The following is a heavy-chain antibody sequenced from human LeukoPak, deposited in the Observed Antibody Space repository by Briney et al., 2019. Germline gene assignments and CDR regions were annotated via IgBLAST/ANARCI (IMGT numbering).Heavy chain of an antibody. CDR1: GFTFSSYS. CDR3: ARAPYSSGWYSHD. Sequence: GGSLRLSCAASGFTFSSYSMNWVRQAPGKGLEWVSSISSSSTYIYYADSLKGRFTISRDNAKNSLYLQMNSLRAEDTAVYYCARAPYSSGWYSHDWGQGTLVTVSS. CDR2: ISSSSTYI. J-gene: IGHJ4*02. V-gene: IGHV3-21*01. D-gene: IGHD6-19*01.